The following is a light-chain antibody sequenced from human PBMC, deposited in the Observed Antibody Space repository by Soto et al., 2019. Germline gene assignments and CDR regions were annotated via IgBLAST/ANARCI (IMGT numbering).Light chain of an antibody. J-gene: IGKJ2*01. CDR3: QKYNSYPFMYT. Sequence: DIQMTQSPSTLSASVGDRVTITCRASQSISSWLAWYQQKPGKAPKLLIYDASSLESGVPSTFNGSGSGTKVQLPIRSQQPDDFATYYYQKYNSYPFMYTFGQGTKLEIK. CDR2: DAS. CDR1: QSISSW. V-gene: IGKV1-5*01.